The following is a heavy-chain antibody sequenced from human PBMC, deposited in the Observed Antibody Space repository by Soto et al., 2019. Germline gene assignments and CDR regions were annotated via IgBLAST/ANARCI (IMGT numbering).Heavy chain of an antibody. V-gene: IGHV5-51*01. CDR1: GYRLTYYW. CDR2: IYPGDSDA. J-gene: IGHJ6*02. Sequence: DSLKTSCKVSGYRLTYYWISWGRQMPGKGLEWMGIIYPGDSDARYSPSFQGRVTMSVDESSITAYLQWDSLKASDTAIYDCVAATARTYYFYAIHSWGQGTTLTAYS. D-gene: IGHD2-15*01. CDR3: VAATARTYYFYAIHS.